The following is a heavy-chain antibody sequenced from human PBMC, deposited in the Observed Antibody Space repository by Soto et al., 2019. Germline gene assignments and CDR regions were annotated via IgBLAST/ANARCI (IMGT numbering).Heavy chain of an antibody. V-gene: IGHV4-39*01. CDR1: GGSISSSSYY. D-gene: IGHD3-3*01. CDR2: IYYSGST. J-gene: IGHJ6*03. CDR3: AGRDYDFWSGYRTIYYYYYMDV. Sequence: SETLSLTCTVSGGSISSSSYYWGWIRQPPGKGLEWIGSIYYSGSTYYNPSLKSRVTISVDTSKNQFSLKLSSVTAADTAVYYCAGRDYDFWSGYRTIYYYYYMDVWGKGTTVTVSS.